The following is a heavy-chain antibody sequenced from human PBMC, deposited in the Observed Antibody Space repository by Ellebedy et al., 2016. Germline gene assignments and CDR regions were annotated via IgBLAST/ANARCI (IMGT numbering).Heavy chain of an antibody. J-gene: IGHJ6*02. D-gene: IGHD6-13*01. CDR2: INPNSGGT. Sequence: ASVKVSCXASGYTFTNYYLQWVRQAPGQGLEWMGWINPNSGGTNYAQKFQGRVTMTRDTSISTAYMELSRLRSDDTAVYYCARQVTPIAGTYSYYGMDVWGQGTTVTVSS. V-gene: IGHV1-2*02. CDR3: ARQVTPIAGTYSYYGMDV. CDR1: GYTFTNYY.